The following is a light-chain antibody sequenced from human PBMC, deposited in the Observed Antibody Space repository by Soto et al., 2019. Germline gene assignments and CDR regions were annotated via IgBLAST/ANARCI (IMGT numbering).Light chain of an antibody. Sequence: DIVLTQSPGTLSLSPGERATLSCRASQSVSSSYLAWYQQKPGQAPRLLIYGASSRATGIPDRFSGSGSVTDFTLTLSSLEPEDFAVYYCQQYGSSPFTFGQGTKVEI. CDR3: QQYGSSPFT. CDR2: GAS. CDR1: QSVSSSY. V-gene: IGKV3-20*01. J-gene: IGKJ1*01.